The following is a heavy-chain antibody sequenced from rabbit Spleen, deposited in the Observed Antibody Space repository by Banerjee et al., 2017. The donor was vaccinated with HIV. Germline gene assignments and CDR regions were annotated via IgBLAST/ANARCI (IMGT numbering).Heavy chain of an antibody. V-gene: IGHV1S40*01. CDR2: IAGSSSDFT. Sequence: QSLEESGGDLVKPGASLTLTCTASGFSFSNSDYMCWVRQAPGKGLEWISCIAGSSSDFTYSATWAKGRFTISKTSSTTVTLQMTSLTVADTATYFCARDTGTSFSTYGMDLWGPGTLVTV. CDR1: GFSFSNSDY. D-gene: IGHD7-1*01. J-gene: IGHJ6*01. CDR3: ARDTGTSFSTYGMDL.